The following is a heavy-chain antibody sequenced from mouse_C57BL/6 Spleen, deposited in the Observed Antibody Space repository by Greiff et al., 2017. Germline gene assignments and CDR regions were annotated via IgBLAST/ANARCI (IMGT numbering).Heavy chain of an antibody. V-gene: IGHV6-3*01. D-gene: IGHD2-1*01. CDR2: IRLKSDNYAT. J-gene: IGHJ3*01. Sequence: EVQLVESGGGLVQPGGSMKLSCVASGFTFSNYWMNWVRQSPEKGLEWVAQIRLKSDNYATHYAESVKGRFTISRDDSKSSVYLQMNNLRAEDTGIYYCTGFGNGGFAYWGQGTLVTVSA. CDR3: TGFGNGGFAY. CDR1: GFTFSNYW.